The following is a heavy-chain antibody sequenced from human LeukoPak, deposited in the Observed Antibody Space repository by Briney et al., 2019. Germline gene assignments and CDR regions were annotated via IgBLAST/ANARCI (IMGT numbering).Heavy chain of an antibody. CDR2: ISADGGGT. Sequence: GGSLRLSCVVSGFTFSSYAMSWVRQAPGKGLEWVSGISADGGGTFYADSGKGRFTISRDNSKNTMYLQMNSLRAEDTAVYYCAKSRQCSSTSCYRAGDYWGQGTLVTVSS. CDR3: AKSRQCSSTSCYRAGDY. V-gene: IGHV3-23*01. D-gene: IGHD2-2*02. CDR1: GFTFSSYA. J-gene: IGHJ4*02.